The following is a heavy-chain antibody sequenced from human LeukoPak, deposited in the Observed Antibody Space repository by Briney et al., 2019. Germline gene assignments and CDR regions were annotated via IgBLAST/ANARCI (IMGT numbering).Heavy chain of an antibody. Sequence: PSETLSLTCTVSGGSISSYYWSWIRQPPGKGLEWIGYIYYSGSTNYNPSLKSRVTISVDTSKNQFSLKLSSVTAADTAVYYCARVSLAASFDPWGQGTLVTVSS. CDR2: IYYSGST. CDR3: ARVSLAASFDP. CDR1: GGSISSYY. V-gene: IGHV4-59*01. D-gene: IGHD6-6*01. J-gene: IGHJ5*02.